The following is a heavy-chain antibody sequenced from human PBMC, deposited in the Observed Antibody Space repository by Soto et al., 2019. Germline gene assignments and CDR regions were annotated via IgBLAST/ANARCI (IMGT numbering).Heavy chain of an antibody. CDR3: VRSPKIGVRGAF. V-gene: IGHV3-21*01. CDR1: GFSFSAYN. J-gene: IGHJ1*01. CDR2: IKVGSSRI. Sequence: PGGSLSLSCIGSGFSFSAYNMTWVRQAPGKGLEWVSSIKVGSSRIYQPDSMKGRFTISRDDARNSVYLQINSLRAEDTALYFCVRSPKIGVRGAFWGRGTQVTVSS. D-gene: IGHD3-16*01.